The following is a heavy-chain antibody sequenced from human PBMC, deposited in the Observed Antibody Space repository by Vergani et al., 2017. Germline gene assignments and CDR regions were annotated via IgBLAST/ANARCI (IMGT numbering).Heavy chain of an antibody. CDR3: ARPAKKTICGVEDAFDI. CDR1: GYSFTSYW. D-gene: IGHD3-3*01. CDR2: IYPGDSDT. Sequence: EVQLVQSGAEVKKPGESLKISCKGSGYSFTSYWIGWVRQLPGKGLEWMGIIYPGDSDTRYSPSFQGQVTISADKSISTAYLQWSSLKASDTAMYYCARPAKKTICGVEDAFDIWGQGTMVTVSS. V-gene: IGHV5-51*03. J-gene: IGHJ3*02.